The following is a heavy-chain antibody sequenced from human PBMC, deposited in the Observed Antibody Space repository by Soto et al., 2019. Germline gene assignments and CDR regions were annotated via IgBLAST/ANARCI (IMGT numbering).Heavy chain of an antibody. D-gene: IGHD1-1*01. CDR1: GFTFSNAW. J-gene: IGHJ3*02. CDR3: TTDWRYDAFDI. Sequence: GSLRLSCAASGFTFSNAWMSWVRQAPGKGLEWVGRIKSKTDGGTTDYAAPVKGRFTISRDDSKNTLYLQMNSLKTEATAVYYCTTDWRYDAFDIWGKGTMVTVSS. CDR2: IKSKTDGGTT. V-gene: IGHV3-15*01.